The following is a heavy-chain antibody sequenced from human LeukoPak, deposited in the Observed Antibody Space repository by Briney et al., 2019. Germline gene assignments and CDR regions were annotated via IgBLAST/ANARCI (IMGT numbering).Heavy chain of an antibody. Sequence: SETLSLSCTVSGGSMSTYYWTWIRQPPGKGLEWIGFIYYTGSTNYNPSLKSRVTISVDTSKNQFSLKLSSVTAADTAVYYCAGMRITTPTVRTLDYWGQETLVTVSS. CDR1: GGSMSTYY. V-gene: IGHV4-59*01. J-gene: IGHJ4*02. D-gene: IGHD1-14*01. CDR2: IYYTGST. CDR3: AGMRITTPTVRTLDY.